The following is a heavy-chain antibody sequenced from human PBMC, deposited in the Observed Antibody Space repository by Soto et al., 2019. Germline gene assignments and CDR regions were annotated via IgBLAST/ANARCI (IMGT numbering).Heavy chain of an antibody. CDR2: IIPIFGTA. CDR1: GYTFTSYG. CDR3: ARDQITMVPGVIDYYYYGMDV. V-gene: IGHV1-69*13. D-gene: IGHD3-10*01. J-gene: IGHJ6*02. Sequence: GASVKVSCKASGYTFTSYGISWVRQAPGQGLEWMGGIIPIFGTANYAQKFQGRVTITADESTSTAYMELSSLRSEDTAVYYCARDQITMVPGVIDYYYYGMDVWGQGTTVTVSS.